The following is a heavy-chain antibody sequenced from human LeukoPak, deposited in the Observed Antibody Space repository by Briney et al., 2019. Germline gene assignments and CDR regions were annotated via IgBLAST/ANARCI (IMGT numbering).Heavy chain of an antibody. CDR1: GYTFTSYA. V-gene: IGHV1-3*01. CDR3: ARLITFGGVIVFDY. J-gene: IGHJ4*02. Sequence: ASVKVSCKASGYTFTSYAMHWVRQAPGQRLEWMGWINAGNGNTKYSQKFQGRVTITRDTSASTACMELSSLRSEDTAVYYCARLITFGGVIVFDYWGQGTLVTVSS. CDR2: INAGNGNT. D-gene: IGHD3-16*02.